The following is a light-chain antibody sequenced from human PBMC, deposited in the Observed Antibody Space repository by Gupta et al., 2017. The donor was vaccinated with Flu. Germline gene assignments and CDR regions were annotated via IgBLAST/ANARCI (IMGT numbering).Light chain of an antibody. CDR1: SGSVSTSSY. V-gene: IGLV8-61*01. Sequence: QTVVTHEPSFSVSPGGTVTLTCRLSSGSVSTSSYPTWYQQTPGQAPRTLIYNTNPRSSGVPDRFSGSNFGDKAALTITGAQADDESDYYCVLYVGSGISLFGGGTKLTVL. J-gene: IGLJ2*01. CDR3: VLYVGSGISL. CDR2: NTN.